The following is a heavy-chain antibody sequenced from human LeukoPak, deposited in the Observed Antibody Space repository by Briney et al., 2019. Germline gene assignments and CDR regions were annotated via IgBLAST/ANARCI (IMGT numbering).Heavy chain of an antibody. J-gene: IGHJ4*02. V-gene: IGHV3-30-3*01. CDR2: ISYDGSNK. Sequence: GGSLRLSCAASGFTFSSYAMHWVSQAPGKGLEWVAVISYDGSNKYYADSVKGRFTISRDNSKNTLYLQMNSLRAEDTAVYYCARGPPFWSGLEGSFGYFDYWGQGTLVTVSS. CDR1: GFTFSSYA. CDR3: ARGPPFWSGLEGSFGYFDY. D-gene: IGHD3-3*01.